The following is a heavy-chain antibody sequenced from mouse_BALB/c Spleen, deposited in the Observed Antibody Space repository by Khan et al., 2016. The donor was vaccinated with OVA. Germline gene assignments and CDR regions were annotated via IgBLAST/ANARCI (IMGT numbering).Heavy chain of an antibody. J-gene: IGHJ1*01. CDR2: INTYTGEP. CDR3: ARTGGYFDV. D-gene: IGHD4-1*01. Sequence: QIQLVQSGPELKKPGETVKISCKASGYTFTNYGMNWVKQAPGKGLKWMGWINTYTGEPTYADDFKGRFAFSLETSDSTAYLQINNLKNEDTATYFCARTGGYFDVWGAGTTVTVSS. V-gene: IGHV9-3-1*01. CDR1: GYTFTNYG.